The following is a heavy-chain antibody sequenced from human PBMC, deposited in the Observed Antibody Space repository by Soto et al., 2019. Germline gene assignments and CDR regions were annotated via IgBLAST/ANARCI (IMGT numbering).Heavy chain of an antibody. CDR3: ARISPSYPYFYYGMDV. Sequence: GESLKISCEGSGYSFATHWIGWVRQMPGKGLEWIGIIYPYGSETTYSPAFQGHVTISADKSTNTAYLQWSSLKASDTAIYYCARISPSYPYFYYGMDVWGQGTTVTVSS. CDR1: GYSFATHW. J-gene: IGHJ6*02. V-gene: IGHV5-51*01. D-gene: IGHD3-10*01. CDR2: IYPYGSET.